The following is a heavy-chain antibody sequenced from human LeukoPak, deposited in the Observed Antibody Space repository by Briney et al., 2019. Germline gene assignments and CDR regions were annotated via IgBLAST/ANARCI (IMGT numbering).Heavy chain of an antibody. Sequence: GGSLRLSCAASGFTFSSYGMSWVRQAPGKGLEWVSAISGSGGSTYYADSVKGRFTISRDNAKNSLSLQMYSLRAEDTAVYYCARRGYSTSWDIPDFWGQGTLVTVSS. J-gene: IGHJ4*02. CDR1: GFTFSSYG. CDR2: ISGSGGST. CDR3: ARRGYSTSWDIPDF. V-gene: IGHV3-23*01. D-gene: IGHD6-13*01.